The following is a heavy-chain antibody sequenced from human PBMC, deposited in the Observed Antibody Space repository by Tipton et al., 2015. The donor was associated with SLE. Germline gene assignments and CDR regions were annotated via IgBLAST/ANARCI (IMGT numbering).Heavy chain of an antibody. CDR2: INNSRTDI. CDR1: GFTFSRYS. Sequence: SLRLSCAASGFTFSRYSMNWVRPAPGKGLEWVSSINNSRTDIHYADSMKGRCTISRDNAENSLYLQMNSLRVEDTAVYYCVRDLGGAKGYWGQGALVTVSS. CDR3: VRDLGGAKGY. V-gene: IGHV3-21*01. J-gene: IGHJ4*02. D-gene: IGHD1-26*01.